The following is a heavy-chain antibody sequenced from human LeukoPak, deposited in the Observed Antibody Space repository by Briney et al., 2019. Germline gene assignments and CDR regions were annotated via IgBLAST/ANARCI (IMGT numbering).Heavy chain of an antibody. J-gene: IGHJ3*02. Sequence: SETLSLTCTVSGGSISSYYWSWLRQPPGKGLEWIGYIYYSGSTNYNPSLKSRVTISVDTSKNQFSLKLSSVTAADTAVYYCARVRCSGGSCYSVDAFDIWGQGTMVTVSS. CDR3: ARVRCSGGSCYSVDAFDI. CDR1: GGSISSYY. V-gene: IGHV4-59*01. CDR2: IYYSGST. D-gene: IGHD2-15*01.